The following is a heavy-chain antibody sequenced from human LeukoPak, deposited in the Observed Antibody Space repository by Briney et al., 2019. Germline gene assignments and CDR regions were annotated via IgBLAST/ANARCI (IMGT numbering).Heavy chain of an antibody. D-gene: IGHD1-26*01. CDR3: ASTKGSYPAFDI. V-gene: IGHV4-59*01. J-gene: IGHJ3*02. CDR1: GGSISSYY. CDR2: IYYSGST. Sequence: SETLSLTCTVSGGSISSYYWSWIRQPPGKGLEWIGYIYYSGSTNYNPSLKSRVTISVDTSKSQFSLKLSSVTAADTAVYYCASTKGSYPAFDIWGQGTMVTVSS.